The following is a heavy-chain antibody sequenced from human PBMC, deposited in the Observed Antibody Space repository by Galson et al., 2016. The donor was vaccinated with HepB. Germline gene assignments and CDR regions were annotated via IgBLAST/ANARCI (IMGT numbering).Heavy chain of an antibody. J-gene: IGHJ6*03. CDR1: GGAISRNS. D-gene: IGHD3/OR15-3a*01. Sequence: SETLSLTCTVSGGAISRNSWAWIRQPAGKGLEWIGRISPTSSTNYNPSLQSRISMSIDTSMNQFTLNLRSVTAADTAGYYCARDRGSYPDFGDDYYMDVWGKGTTVTVSS. CDR3: ARDRGSYPDFGDDYYMDV. CDR2: ISPTSST. V-gene: IGHV4-4*07.